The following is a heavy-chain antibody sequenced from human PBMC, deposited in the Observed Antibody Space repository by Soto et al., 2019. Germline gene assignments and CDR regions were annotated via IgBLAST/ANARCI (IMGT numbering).Heavy chain of an antibody. D-gene: IGHD2-15*01. CDR2: INPSGGST. V-gene: IGHV1-46*01. CDR1: GYTFTSYY. J-gene: IGHJ6*02. CDR3: AREPPPAADYYYGMDV. Sequence: ASVKVSCKASGYTFTSYYMHWVRQAPGQGLEWMGIINPSGGSTSYAQKFQGRVTMTRDTSTSTVYMELSSLRSEDTAVYYCAREPPPAADYYYGMDVWGQGTTVTVSS.